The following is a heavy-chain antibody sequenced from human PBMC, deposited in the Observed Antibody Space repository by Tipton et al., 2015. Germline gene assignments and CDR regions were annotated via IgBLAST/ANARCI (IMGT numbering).Heavy chain of an antibody. J-gene: IGHJ5*01. CDR2: IQYSGST. CDR3: ARLGGVVVGVAATTRFTTPDFWFDS. D-gene: IGHD2-15*01. CDR1: SDSISKYY. Sequence: GSLRLSCSVSSDSISKYYWSWIRQPPGKELEWIGYIQYSGSTNYNPSLKSRVTMSRDTSKNQFSLKLTSVTAADTAVYYCARLGGVVVGVAATTRFTTPDFWFDSWGQGTLVTVSS. V-gene: IGHV4-59*08.